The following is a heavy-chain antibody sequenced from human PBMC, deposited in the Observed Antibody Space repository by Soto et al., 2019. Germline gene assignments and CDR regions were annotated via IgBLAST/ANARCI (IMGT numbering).Heavy chain of an antibody. CDR3: ARAVVITAAVYEYYGMDV. CDR2: IIPMLGTP. CDR1: GGTFRSYA. V-gene: IGHV1-69*11. D-gene: IGHD6-13*01. Sequence: QAQLVQSGAEVKMPGSSVKVPCKASGGTFRSYAMNWVRQGPGQGLEWMGRIIPMLGTPNYAQKFQGRVKITADESSRTAYMELSSLRSDDTAVYYCARAVVITAAVYEYYGMDVWGQGTTVTVSS. J-gene: IGHJ6*02.